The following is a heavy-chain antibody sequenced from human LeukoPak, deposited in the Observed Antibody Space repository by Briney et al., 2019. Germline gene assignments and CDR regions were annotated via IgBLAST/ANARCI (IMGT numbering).Heavy chain of an antibody. V-gene: IGHV1-24*01. CDR2: FDPEDGET. CDR1: GYTLTELS. J-gene: IGHJ4*02. D-gene: IGHD3-10*01. Sequence: ASVKVSCKVSGYTLTELSMHWVRQAPGKGLEWMGGFDPEDGETIYAQKFQGRVTMTEDTSTDTAYMELSSLRSEDTAVYYCATDPTWAPGEDYWGQGTLVTVSS. CDR3: ATDPTWAPGEDY.